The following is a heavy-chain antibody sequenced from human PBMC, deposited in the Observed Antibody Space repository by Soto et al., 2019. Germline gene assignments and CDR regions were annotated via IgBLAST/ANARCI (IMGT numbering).Heavy chain of an antibody. CDR2: INHSRST. J-gene: IGHJ5*02. V-gene: IGHV4-34*01. CDR1: GGSFSGYY. Sequence: SETLSLTCAVYGGSFSGYYWSWIRQPPGKGLEWIGEINHSRSTNYNPSLKSRVTISVDTSKNQFSLKLSSVTAADTAVYYCASWGIAVAGRKKNNWFDPWGQGTLVTVSS. D-gene: IGHD6-19*01. CDR3: ASWGIAVAGRKKNNWFDP.